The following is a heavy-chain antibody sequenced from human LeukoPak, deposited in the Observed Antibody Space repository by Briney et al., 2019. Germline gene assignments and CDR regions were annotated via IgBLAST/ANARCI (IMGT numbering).Heavy chain of an antibody. D-gene: IGHD6-19*01. CDR1: GITFSSYW. CDR3: VREDITVAGLFDY. Sequence: GGSLRLSCAASGITFSSYWMNWVRQAPGKGLEWVANIKQDGSEKYYVHSVKGRFTISRDNAKNSLYLQMNSLRAEDTAVYYCVREDITVAGLFDYWGQGTLVTVSS. CDR2: IKQDGSEK. J-gene: IGHJ4*02. V-gene: IGHV3-7*01.